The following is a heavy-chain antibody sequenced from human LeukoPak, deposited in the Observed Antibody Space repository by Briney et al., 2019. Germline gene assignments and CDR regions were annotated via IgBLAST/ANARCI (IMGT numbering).Heavy chain of an antibody. CDR3: ARVRSYYYDSSGYDY. D-gene: IGHD3-22*01. Sequence: GASVKVSCKASGYTFTGYYMRWVRQAPGQGLEWMGWINPNSGGTNYAQKFQGRVTMTRDTSISTAYMELSSLRSEDTAVYYCARVRSYYYDSSGYDYWGQGTLVTVSS. J-gene: IGHJ4*02. V-gene: IGHV1-2*02. CDR1: GYTFTGYY. CDR2: INPNSGGT.